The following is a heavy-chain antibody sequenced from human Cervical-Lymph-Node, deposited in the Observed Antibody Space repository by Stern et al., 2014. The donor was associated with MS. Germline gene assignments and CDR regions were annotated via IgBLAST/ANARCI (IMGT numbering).Heavy chain of an antibody. CDR1: GFTFGSHT. D-gene: IGHD6-19*01. CDR2: ISYDGSNQ. V-gene: IGHV3-30-3*02. J-gene: IGHJ4*02. Sequence: VQLVESGGGVVQPGRSLRLSCAASGFTFGSHTMHWVRQAPGKGLDWVAVISYDGSNQHYADSVKGLFTISRDNSNNTLYLQMNSLRAEDTAVYYCAKPAVARYFDYWGQGTQVTVSS. CDR3: AKPAVARYFDY.